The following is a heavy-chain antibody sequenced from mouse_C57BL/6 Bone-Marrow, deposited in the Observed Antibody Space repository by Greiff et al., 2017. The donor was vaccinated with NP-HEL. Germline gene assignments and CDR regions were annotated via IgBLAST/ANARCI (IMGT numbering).Heavy chain of an antibody. CDR3: VRPHYSYWYFDV. V-gene: IGHV10-1*01. CDR1: GFSFNTYA. J-gene: IGHJ1*03. CDR2: IRSKSNNYAT. Sequence: EVKVVESGGGLVQPKGSLKLSCAASGFSFNTYAMNWVRQAPGKGLEWVARIRSKSNNYATYYADSVKDRFTISRDDSESMLYLQMNNLKTEDTAMYYCVRPHYSYWYFDVWGTGTTVTVSS. D-gene: IGHD2-12*01.